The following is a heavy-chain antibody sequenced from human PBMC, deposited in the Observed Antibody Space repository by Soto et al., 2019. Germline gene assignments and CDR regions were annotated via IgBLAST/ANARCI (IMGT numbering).Heavy chain of an antibody. Sequence: GESLKISCKGSGYNFANYWIGWVRQMPGKGLEWMGIIYPGNSDTRYSPSFQGQVTISADTSISTAYLEWSSLKASDTAIYYCVTSTWSYFGLDVWGQGTTVTVSS. CDR2: IYPGNSDT. J-gene: IGHJ6*02. CDR3: VTSTWSYFGLDV. D-gene: IGHD6-13*01. CDR1: GYNFANYW. V-gene: IGHV5-51*01.